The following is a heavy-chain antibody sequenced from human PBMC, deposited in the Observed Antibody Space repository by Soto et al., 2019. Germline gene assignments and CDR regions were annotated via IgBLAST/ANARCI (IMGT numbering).Heavy chain of an antibody. CDR1: GYSFPSYW. D-gene: IGHD4-17*01. CDR2: IYPGDSET. CDR3: ARRAGDLYLGMDV. Sequence: GESLKISCKGSGYSFPSYWIGWVRQMPGKGLEWMGIIYPGDSETTYSPSFQGQVTISADKSTSTAYLQWSSLKASDTAMYYCARRAGDLYLGMDVWGQGTTVTVSS. V-gene: IGHV5-51*01. J-gene: IGHJ6*02.